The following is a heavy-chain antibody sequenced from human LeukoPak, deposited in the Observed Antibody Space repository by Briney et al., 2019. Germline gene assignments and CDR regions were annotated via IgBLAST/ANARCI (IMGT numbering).Heavy chain of an antibody. CDR2: IRYDGSNK. J-gene: IGHJ6*03. CDR1: GFTFSSYG. Sequence: GGSLRLSCAASGFTFSSYGMHWVRQAPGQGLEWVAFIRYDGSNKYYADSVKGRFTISRDNSKNTLYLQMNSLRAEDTAVYYCAKDYARSSYYFYYYCMDVWGKGTTVTVSS. CDR3: AKDYARSSYYFYYYCMDV. D-gene: IGHD6-6*01. V-gene: IGHV3-30*02.